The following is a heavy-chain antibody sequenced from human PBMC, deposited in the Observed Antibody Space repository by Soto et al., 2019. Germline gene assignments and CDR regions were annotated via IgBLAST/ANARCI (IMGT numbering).Heavy chain of an antibody. J-gene: IGHJ6*03. CDR1: GFTFSSYA. V-gene: IGHV3-64*01. CDR3: ARDPYDFWSGYFARDYYYYYMDV. CDR2: ISSNGGST. Sequence: GESLKISCAASGFTFSSYAMHWVRQAPGKGLEYVSAISSNGGSTYYANSVKGRFTISRDNSKNTLYLQMGSLRAEDMAVYYCARDPYDFWSGYFARDYYYYYMDVWGKGTTVTVSS. D-gene: IGHD3-3*01.